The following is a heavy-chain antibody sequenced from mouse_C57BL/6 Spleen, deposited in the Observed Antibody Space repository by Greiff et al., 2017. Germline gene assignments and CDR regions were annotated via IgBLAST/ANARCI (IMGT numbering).Heavy chain of an antibody. V-gene: IGHV10-1*01. CDR1: GFSFNTYA. D-gene: IGHD2-2*01. CDR3: VRHTGNYGSFAY. J-gene: IGHJ3*01. Sequence: GGGLVQPKGSLKLSCAASGFSFNTYAMNWVRQAPGKGLEWVARIRSKSNNYATYYADSVKDRFTISRDDSESMLYLQMNNLKTEDTAMYYCVRHTGNYGSFAYWGQGTLVTVSA. CDR2: IRSKSNNYAT.